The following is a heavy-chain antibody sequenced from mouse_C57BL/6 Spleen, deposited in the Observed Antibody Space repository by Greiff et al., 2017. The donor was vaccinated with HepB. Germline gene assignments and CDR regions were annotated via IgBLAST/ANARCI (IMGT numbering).Heavy chain of an antibody. D-gene: IGHD1-1*01. Sequence: EVQVVESGEGLVKPGGSLKLSCAASGFTFSSYAMSWVRPTPEKRLEWVAYISRGGDYIYYADTVKGRCTISSDTARYTLYLQMSSLKSEDTAMYYCTRDLYYGSPDYWGQGTTRTVSS. CDR3: TRDLYYGSPDY. CDR1: GFTFSSYA. V-gene: IGHV5-9-1*02. CDR2: ISRGGDYI. J-gene: IGHJ2*01.